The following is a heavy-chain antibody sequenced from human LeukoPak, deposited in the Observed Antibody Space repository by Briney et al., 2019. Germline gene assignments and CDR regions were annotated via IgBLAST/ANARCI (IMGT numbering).Heavy chain of an antibody. D-gene: IGHD3-10*01. CDR3: AREITMIRGVIKEAFDI. CDR2: ISSSSNYI. Sequence: GGSLRLSCAASGFTSSSYTMNWVRQAPGKGLDWVSSISSSSNYIYYADSVKGRFTISRDNAKNSVYLQMNSLRAEDTALYYCAREITMIRGVIKEAFDIWGQGTMVTVSS. J-gene: IGHJ3*02. V-gene: IGHV3-21*01. CDR1: GFTSSSYT.